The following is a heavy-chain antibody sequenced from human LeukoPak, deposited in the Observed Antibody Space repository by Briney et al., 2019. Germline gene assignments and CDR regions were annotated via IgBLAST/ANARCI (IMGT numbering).Heavy chain of an antibody. V-gene: IGHV4-34*01. D-gene: IGHD1-14*01. CDR3: AKQGDRYYYYYMDV. CDR1: GGSFSGYY. J-gene: IGHJ6*03. CDR2: INHSGST. Sequence: SETLSLTCAVYGGSFSGYYWSWIRQPPGKGLEWIGEINHSGSTNYNPSLKSRVTISVDTSKNQFSLKLSSVTAADAAVYYCAKQGDRYYYYYMDVWGKGTTVTVSS.